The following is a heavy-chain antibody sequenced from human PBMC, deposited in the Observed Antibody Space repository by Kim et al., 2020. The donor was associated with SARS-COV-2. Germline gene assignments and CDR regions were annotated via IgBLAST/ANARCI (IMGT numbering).Heavy chain of an antibody. CDR2: IYYSGST. J-gene: IGHJ5*02. V-gene: IGHV4-31*03. CDR1: GGSISSGGYY. D-gene: IGHD3-3*01. Sequence: SETLSLTCTVSGGSISSGGYYWSWIRQHPGKGLEWIGYIYYSGSTYYNPSLKSRVTISVDTSKNQFSLKLSSVTAADTAVYYCARGDFGVVIISGTPWFDPWGQGTLVTVSS. CDR3: ARGDFGVVIISGTPWFDP.